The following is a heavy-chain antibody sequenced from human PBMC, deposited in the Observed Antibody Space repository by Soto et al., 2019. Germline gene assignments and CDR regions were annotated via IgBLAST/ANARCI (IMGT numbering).Heavy chain of an antibody. D-gene: IGHD3-9*01. Sequence: EVQLVESGGGLVNPGGSLRLSCTASGFSISPYSLQWVRQVPGKGLEWVSYISSGSTSIYYAASVKGRFTISRDNAENSLFLQMKSLRDQDTAVYYCAACRAPTPYDWFYAMDVWGQGTTVSVSS. CDR3: AACRAPTPYDWFYAMDV. CDR2: ISSGSTSI. CDR1: GFSISPYS. J-gene: IGHJ6*02. V-gene: IGHV3-48*02.